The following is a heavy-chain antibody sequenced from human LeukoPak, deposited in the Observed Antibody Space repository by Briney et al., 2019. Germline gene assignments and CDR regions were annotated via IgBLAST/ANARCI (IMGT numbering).Heavy chain of an antibody. J-gene: IGHJ6*02. CDR2: VNRDGSET. CDR3: ARNNGMDV. V-gene: IGHV3-7*03. Sequence: GGSMRLSCAASGFALSSHWMTWVRQVPGRGPEWVANVNRDGSETYYLDSVKGRFTISKDNAKNSLYLQMNSLRAEDTALYHCARNNGMDVWGQGTTVIVSS. CDR1: GFALSSHW.